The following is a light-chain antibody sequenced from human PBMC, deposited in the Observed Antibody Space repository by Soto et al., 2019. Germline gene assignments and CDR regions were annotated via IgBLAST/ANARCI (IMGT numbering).Light chain of an antibody. CDR1: SSDVGRYSY. V-gene: IGLV2-11*01. CDR3: CSYAGTYTGV. Sequence: ALTQPRSVSGSPGQSVSISCTGTSSDVGRYSYVSWYQQHPGKAPKLMIYDVSERPSGVSDRFSGSKSGNTASLTISGLQAEDEADYYCCSYAGTYTGVFGTGTKVTVL. CDR2: DVS. J-gene: IGLJ1*01.